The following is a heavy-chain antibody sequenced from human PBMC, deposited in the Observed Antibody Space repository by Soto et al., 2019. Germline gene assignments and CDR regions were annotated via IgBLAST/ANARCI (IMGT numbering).Heavy chain of an antibody. CDR1: GFTFGNYG. CDR3: AKVMVKNWFDP. CDR2: ISSSSRRT. D-gene: IGHD5-18*01. V-gene: IGHV3-23*01. J-gene: IGHJ5*02. Sequence: GGSLRLSCETSGFTFGNYGMGWVRQAPGKGLYWVSGISSSSRRTYYADSVKGRFTISRDNSKNTLYLQMSSLRAEDTAVYYCAKVMVKNWFDPWGQGTLVTVSS.